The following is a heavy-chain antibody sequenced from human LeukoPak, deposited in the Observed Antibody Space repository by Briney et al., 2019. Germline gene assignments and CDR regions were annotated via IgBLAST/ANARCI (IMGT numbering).Heavy chain of an antibody. J-gene: IGHJ4*02. Sequence: GGSLRLSCAASGFTFSSYGMSWVRQAPGKGLEWVSSISGSGGSTYYADSVKGRFTISRDNSKNTLYLQMNSLRAEGTSVYYCAKDLGYSGYGSDYWGQGTLVTVSS. V-gene: IGHV3-23*01. D-gene: IGHD5-12*01. CDR1: GFTFSSYG. CDR3: AKDLGYSGYGSDY. CDR2: ISGSGGST.